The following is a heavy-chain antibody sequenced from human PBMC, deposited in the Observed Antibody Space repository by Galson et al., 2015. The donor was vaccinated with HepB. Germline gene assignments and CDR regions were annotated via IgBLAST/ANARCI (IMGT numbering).Heavy chain of an antibody. V-gene: IGHV3-23*01. CDR1: GFTFSSYA. D-gene: IGHD3-10*01. CDR3: AKGGGVWFGELLSPFDY. CDR2: ISGSGGST. Sequence: SLRLSCAASGFTFSSYAMSWVRQAPGKGLEWVSAISGSGGSTYYADSVKGRFTISRDNSKNTLYLQMNSLRAEDTAVYYCAKGGGVWFGELLSPFDYWGQGTLVTVSS. J-gene: IGHJ4*02.